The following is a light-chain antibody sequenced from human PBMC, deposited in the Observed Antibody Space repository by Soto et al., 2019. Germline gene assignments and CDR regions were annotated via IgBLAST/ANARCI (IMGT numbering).Light chain of an antibody. CDR3: NSYTSSSTLV. CDR1: SSDVGGYNY. Sequence: QSVLTQPASVSGSPGQSITISCTGTSSDVGGYNYVSWYQQHPGKAPKLMIYDVSNRPSGVSNRFSGSKSGNTASLMISGLQAEDEADYYCNSYTSSSTLVFGGGTKLTVL. J-gene: IGLJ2*01. CDR2: DVS. V-gene: IGLV2-14*03.